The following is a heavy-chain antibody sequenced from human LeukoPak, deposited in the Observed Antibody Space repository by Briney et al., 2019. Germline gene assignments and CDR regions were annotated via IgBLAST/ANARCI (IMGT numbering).Heavy chain of an antibody. J-gene: IGHJ5*02. CDR1: GFTFSDSY. CDR3: ARSYASSWYWNWFDP. CDR2: IYPSGST. Sequence: GSLRLSCAASGFTFSDSYMTWIRQAPGKGLEWIGSIYPSGSTFSNPSLKSRVTISVDTSKNQFSLRLSSVTAADTAVYYCARSYASSWYWNWFDPWGQGTLVTVSS. D-gene: IGHD6-13*01. V-gene: IGHV4-38-2*01.